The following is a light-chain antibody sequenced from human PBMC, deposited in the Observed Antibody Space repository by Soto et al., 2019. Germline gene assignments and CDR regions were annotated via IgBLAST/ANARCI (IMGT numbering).Light chain of an antibody. CDR1: QGISSA. CDR3: QRLNSYPPIT. J-gene: IGKJ5*01. CDR2: DAS. V-gene: IGKV1-13*02. Sequence: ASQLTQTPSSLSASVGARVTITCRASQGISSALAWYQQKPGKAPKLLIYDASSLESGVPSRFSGSGSGTDFTLTISSLQPEAFATLHCQRLNSYPPITFGQEPRLEIK.